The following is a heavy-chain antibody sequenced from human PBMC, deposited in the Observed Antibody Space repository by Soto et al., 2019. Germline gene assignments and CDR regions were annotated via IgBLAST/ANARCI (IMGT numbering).Heavy chain of an antibody. J-gene: IGHJ6*02. CDR1: GGSISSGDYY. Sequence: PSETLSLTCTVSGGSISSGDYYWSWIRQPPGKGLEWIGYIYYGGSTYYNPSLKSRVTISVDTSKNQFSLKLSSVTAADTAVYYCARDRMDGSFGVVISYGMDVWGQGTTVTVSS. CDR3: ARDRMDGSFGVVISYGMDV. V-gene: IGHV4-30-4*01. D-gene: IGHD3-3*01. CDR2: IYYGGST.